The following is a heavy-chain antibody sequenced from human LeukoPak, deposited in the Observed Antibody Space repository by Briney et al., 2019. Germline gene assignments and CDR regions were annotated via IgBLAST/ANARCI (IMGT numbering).Heavy chain of an antibody. Sequence: ASVKVSCKASGYTFTSYGISWVRQAPGQGLEWMGWISAYNGNTNYAQKLQGRVTMTTDTSTSTAYMELRSLRSDDTAVYYCARLGVTYGGYGPPDYWGQGTLVTVSS. CDR2: ISAYNGNT. J-gene: IGHJ4*02. CDR1: GYTFTSYG. V-gene: IGHV1-18*01. D-gene: IGHD5-12*01. CDR3: ARLGVTYGGYGPPDY.